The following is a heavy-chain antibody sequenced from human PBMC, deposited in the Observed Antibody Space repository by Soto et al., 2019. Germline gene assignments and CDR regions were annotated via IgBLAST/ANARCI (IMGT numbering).Heavy chain of an antibody. D-gene: IGHD3-10*01. Sequence: QVQLQESGPGLVKPSQTLSLTCSVSGGSITSVDYYWTWIRQSPGKGLEYIGYVHYTGSTYYNPSLRSRVTMSLDTSKKQFSLKLSSVTAADTAVYYCARDSWTASAYYYNGMDVWGQGTTVTVSS. J-gene: IGHJ6*02. CDR2: VHYTGST. CDR3: ARDSWTASAYYYNGMDV. CDR1: GGSITSVDYY. V-gene: IGHV4-30-4*01.